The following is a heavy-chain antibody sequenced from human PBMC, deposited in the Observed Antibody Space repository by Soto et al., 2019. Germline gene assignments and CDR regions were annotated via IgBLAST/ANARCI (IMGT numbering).Heavy chain of an antibody. CDR3: ARDLGLRYFDY. CDR1: GGSISSGGSY. D-gene: IGHD1-20*01. CDR2: IYYSGST. V-gene: IGHV4-31*03. J-gene: IGHJ4*02. Sequence: KASETLSLTCTVSGGSISSGGSYWNWVRQLPGKGLDWLGYIYYSGSTYYTPSLKSRLTISVDTSKNQFSLKLISVTAADTAVYYCARDLGLRYFDYWGQGILVTVSS.